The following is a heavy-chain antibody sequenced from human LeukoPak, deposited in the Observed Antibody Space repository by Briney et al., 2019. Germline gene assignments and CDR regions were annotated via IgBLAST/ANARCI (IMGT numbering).Heavy chain of an antibody. CDR3: ARGLLQDIVLMVYAIPAFDI. CDR2: MNPNSGNT. V-gene: IGHV1-8*01. J-gene: IGHJ3*02. Sequence: RASVKVSCKASGYIFTSYDINWVRQATGQGLECMECMNPNSGNTGYAQKFQGRVTMTRNTSISTAYMELSSLRSEDTAVYYCARGLLQDIVLMVYAIPAFDIWGQGTMVTVSS. CDR1: GYIFTSYD. D-gene: IGHD2-8*01.